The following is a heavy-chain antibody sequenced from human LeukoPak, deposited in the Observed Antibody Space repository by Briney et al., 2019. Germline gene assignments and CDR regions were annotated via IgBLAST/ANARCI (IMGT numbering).Heavy chain of an antibody. V-gene: IGHV3-30*02. CDR2: IRFDGSHQ. Sequence: PGGALRLSCAASGFTFSSYGMHWVRQAPGKGLEWVAFIRFDGSHQSYGGSVKGRFTISRDNSKNTLYLQMNTLRAEDTALYYCAKVGGIAVAGYYYMDVWGTGTTVTVSS. D-gene: IGHD6-19*01. CDR1: GFTFSSYG. CDR3: AKVGGIAVAGYYYMDV. J-gene: IGHJ6*03.